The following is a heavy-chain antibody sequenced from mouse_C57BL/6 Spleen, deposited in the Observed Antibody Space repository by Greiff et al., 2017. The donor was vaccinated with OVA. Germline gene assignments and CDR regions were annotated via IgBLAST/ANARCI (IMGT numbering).Heavy chain of an antibody. Sequence: QVQLQQPGAELVKPGASVKMSCKASGYTFTSYWITWVKQRPGQGLEWIGDIYPGSGSTNYNEKFKSKATLTVDTSSSTAYMQLSSLTSEDSAVYYCAREKDSSGYVDDWGKGTTLTVAS. D-gene: IGHD3-2*02. CDR2: IYPGSGST. CDR1: GYTFTSYW. CDR3: AREKDSSGYVDD. J-gene: IGHJ2*01. V-gene: IGHV1-55*01.